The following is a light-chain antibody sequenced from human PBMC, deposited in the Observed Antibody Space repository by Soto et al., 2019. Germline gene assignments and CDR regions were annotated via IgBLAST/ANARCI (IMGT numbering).Light chain of an antibody. CDR1: SSDVGLYNY. CDR2: DVS. CDR3: NSYTSSGTYV. J-gene: IGLJ1*01. Sequence: QSALTQPASVSGSPGQSITISCTGTSSDVGLYNYVSWYRHHPGKAPELIIYDVSNRPSEVSNRFSGSKSANTASLTISGLQAEDEADYYCNSYTSSGTYVFGTGTKVTVL. V-gene: IGLV2-14*03.